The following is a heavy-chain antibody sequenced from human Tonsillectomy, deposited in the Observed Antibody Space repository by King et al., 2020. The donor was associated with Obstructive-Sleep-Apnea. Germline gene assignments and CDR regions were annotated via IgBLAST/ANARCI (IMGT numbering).Heavy chain of an antibody. D-gene: IGHD3-10*01. J-gene: IGHJ4*02. CDR2: IKSKTDGGTT. Sequence: VQLVESGGGLVKPGGSLILSCAASGFTFSNAWMIWVRQIPGKGLEWVARIKSKTDGGTTDYAAPVRGRFTISRDDSKNTLYIQMNSLKTEDSAVYYCATYGSGRKFDYWGQGTLVTVSS. V-gene: IGHV3-15*01. CDR3: ATYGSGRKFDY. CDR1: GFTFSNAW.